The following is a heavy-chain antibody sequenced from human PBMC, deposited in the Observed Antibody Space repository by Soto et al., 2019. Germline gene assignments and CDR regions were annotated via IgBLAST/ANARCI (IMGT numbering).Heavy chain of an antibody. CDR1: GGTFSSYT. Sequence: QVQLVQSGAEVKKPGSSVKVSCKASGGTFSSYTISWVRQAPGQGLEWMGRIIPILGIANYAQKFQGRVTITADKSTSTAYMELSSLRSEDTAVYYCARGPKGSVIRNWFDPWGQGTLVTVSS. CDR2: IIPILGIA. D-gene: IGHD2-21*01. J-gene: IGHJ5*02. CDR3: ARGPKGSVIRNWFDP. V-gene: IGHV1-69*02.